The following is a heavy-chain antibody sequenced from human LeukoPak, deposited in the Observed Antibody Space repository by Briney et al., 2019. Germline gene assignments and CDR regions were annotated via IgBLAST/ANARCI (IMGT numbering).Heavy chain of an antibody. J-gene: IGHJ3*01. D-gene: IGHD3-10*01. Sequence: GGSLRLSCEASGFTFSSYSMNWVRQAPGKGLEWVSYISFSSATMHYADSVKGRFTISRDNAKNSLYLQLNSLRAEDTALYYCARDTHYYGSGSPAFDLWGRGTMVTVSS. CDR3: ARDTHYYGSGSPAFDL. V-gene: IGHV3-48*01. CDR1: GFTFSSYS. CDR2: ISFSSATM.